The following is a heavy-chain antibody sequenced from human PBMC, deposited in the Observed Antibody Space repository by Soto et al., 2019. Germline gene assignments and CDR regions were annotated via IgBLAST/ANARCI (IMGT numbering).Heavy chain of an antibody. CDR2: IIPIFGTA. J-gene: IGHJ5*02. D-gene: IGHD3-10*01. Sequence: QVQLVQSGAEVRKPGSSVKVSCKASGGTFSSYAISWVRQAPGQGLEWMGGIIPIFGTANYAQKFQGRVTITADESTSTAYMELSSLRSEDTAVYYCARGKYYGSGSYRWFDLWGQGTLVTVSS. CDR3: ARGKYYGSGSYRWFDL. CDR1: GGTFSSYA. V-gene: IGHV1-69*12.